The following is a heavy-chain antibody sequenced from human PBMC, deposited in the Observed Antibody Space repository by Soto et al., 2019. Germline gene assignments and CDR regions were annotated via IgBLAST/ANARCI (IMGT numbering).Heavy chain of an antibody. CDR3: GRVGVVVVGAVSRSLDY. V-gene: IGHV3-21*01. CDR1: GFTFGSHS. D-gene: IGHD1-26*01. J-gene: IGHJ4*02. CDR2: ISGSSSYI. Sequence: EVQLVESGGGLVKPGGSLRLSCAASGFTFGSHSMYWVRQAPGKGLEWVSSISGSSSYIYYADSVKGRFTISRDNAKNSLYLHMNSLAAEDTALYYCGRVGVVVVGAVSRSLDYWGQGTLVTVS.